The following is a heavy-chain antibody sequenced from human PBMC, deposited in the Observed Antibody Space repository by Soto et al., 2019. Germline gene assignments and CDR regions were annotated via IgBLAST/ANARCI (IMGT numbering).Heavy chain of an antibody. CDR3: ARESDILTGYYNVIRYYYGMDV. V-gene: IGHV1-2*02. CDR2: INPNSGGT. Sequence: ASVKVSCKASGYTFTGYYMHWVRQAPGQGLEWMGWINPNSGGTNYAQKFQGRVTMTRDTSISTAYMELSRLRSDDTAVYYCARESDILTGYYNVIRYYYGMDVWGQGTTVTVYS. D-gene: IGHD3-9*01. CDR1: GYTFTGYY. J-gene: IGHJ6*02.